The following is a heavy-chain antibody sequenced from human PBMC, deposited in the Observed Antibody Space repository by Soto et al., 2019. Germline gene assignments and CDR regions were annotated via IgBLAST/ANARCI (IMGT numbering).Heavy chain of an antibody. CDR3: ARVRLDYVGRYYYYYMDV. V-gene: IGHV3-11*01. J-gene: IGHJ6*03. CDR2: ISSSGSTI. D-gene: IGHD3-16*01. CDR1: GFTFSDYY. Sequence: PGGSLRLSCAASGFTFSDYYMSWIRQAPGKGLEWVSYISSSGSTIYYADSVKGRFTISRDNAKNSLYLQMNSLRAEDTAVYYCARVRLDYVGRYYYYYMDVWGKGTTVTVSS.